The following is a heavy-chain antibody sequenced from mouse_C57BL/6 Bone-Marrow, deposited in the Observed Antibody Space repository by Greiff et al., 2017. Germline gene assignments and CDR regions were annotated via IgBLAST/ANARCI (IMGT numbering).Heavy chain of an antibody. CDR1: GYTFTDYE. D-gene: IGHD1-1*01. CDR2: IDPETGGT. CDR3: TRSYGSSYFAY. V-gene: IGHV1-15*01. J-gene: IGHJ3*01. Sequence: QVQLQQSGAELVRPGASVTLSCKASGYTFTDYEMHWVKQTPVHGLEWIGAIDPETGGTAYNQKFKGKAILTADKSSSTAYMELRSLTSEDSAVYYCTRSYGSSYFAYWGQGTLVTVSA.